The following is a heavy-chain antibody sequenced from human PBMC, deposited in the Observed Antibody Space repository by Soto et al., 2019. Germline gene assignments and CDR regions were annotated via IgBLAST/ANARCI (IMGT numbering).Heavy chain of an antibody. Sequence: QVQLVESGGGVVQPGRSLRLSCAASGFTFSYYGMHWVRQAPGKGLEWVAVISYDGSNQYYADSVKGRFTISRDNSKNTLYLQMNSLRAEDTAVYYCAKADLQRLSDGSGSSSYGMDVWGQGTTVTVSS. CDR2: ISYDGSNQ. CDR3: AKADLQRLSDGSGSSSYGMDV. J-gene: IGHJ6*02. V-gene: IGHV3-30*18. D-gene: IGHD3-10*01. CDR1: GFTFSYYG.